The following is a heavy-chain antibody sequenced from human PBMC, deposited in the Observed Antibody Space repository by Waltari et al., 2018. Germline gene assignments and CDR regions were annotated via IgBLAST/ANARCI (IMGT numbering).Heavy chain of an antibody. Sequence: QVQLVESGGGVVQPGRSLRLSCAASGFTFSSYGMHWVRQAPGKGLEWVAVIWYDGSNKYYADSVKGRFTSSRDNSKNTLYLQMNSLRAEDTAVYYCARDAPPTMVRGGMDVWGQGTTVTVSS. V-gene: IGHV3-33*01. D-gene: IGHD3-10*01. J-gene: IGHJ6*02. CDR1: GFTFSSYG. CDR2: IWYDGSNK. CDR3: ARDAPPTMVRGGMDV.